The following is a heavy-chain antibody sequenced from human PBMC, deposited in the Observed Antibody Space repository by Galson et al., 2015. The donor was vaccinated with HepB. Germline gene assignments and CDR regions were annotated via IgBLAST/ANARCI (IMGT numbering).Heavy chain of an antibody. D-gene: IGHD5/OR15-5a*01. CDR1: GFTFSSYA. CDR3: ARGLYDLPDS. J-gene: IGHJ4*02. V-gene: IGHV3-64*01. Sequence: SLRLSCAASGFTFSSYAMHWVRQAPGKGLEYVSAISSNGGSTYYANSVKGRFTISRDNSKNTLYLQMGSLRAEDMAVYYCARGLYDLPDSWAQGTLATVSS. CDR2: ISSNGGST.